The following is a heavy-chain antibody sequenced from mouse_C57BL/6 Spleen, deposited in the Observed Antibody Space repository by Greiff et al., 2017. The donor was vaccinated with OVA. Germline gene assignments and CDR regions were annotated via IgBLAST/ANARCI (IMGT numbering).Heavy chain of an antibody. CDR3: ARSQLGVRYFDV. D-gene: IGHD4-1*02. J-gene: IGHJ1*03. CDR1: GYAFSGSW. Sequence: VQLLQSGPELVKPGASVKISCKASGYAFSGSWMNWVKQRPGKGLEWIGRIYPGAGGTNYNGKFKGKATLTADKSSSTAYMQLSSLTSEDSAVYFCARSQLGVRYFDVWGTGTTVTVSS. V-gene: IGHV1-82*01. CDR2: IYPGAGGT.